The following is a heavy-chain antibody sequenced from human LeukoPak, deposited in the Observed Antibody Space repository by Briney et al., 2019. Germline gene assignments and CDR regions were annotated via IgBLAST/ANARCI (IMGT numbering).Heavy chain of an antibody. J-gene: IGHJ4*02. CDR1: GGTFSSYA. Sequence: SVKVSCKASGGTFSSYAISWVRQAPGQGLEWMGGIIPIFGTANYAQKFQGRVTITADKSTSTAYTELSSLRSEDTAVYYCAREGTHAAGIFDYWGQGTLVTVSS. CDR3: AREGTHAAGIFDY. D-gene: IGHD6-13*01. CDR2: IIPIFGTA. V-gene: IGHV1-69*06.